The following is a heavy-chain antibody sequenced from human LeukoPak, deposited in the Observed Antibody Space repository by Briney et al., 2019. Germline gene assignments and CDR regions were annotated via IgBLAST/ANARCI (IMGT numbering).Heavy chain of an antibody. V-gene: IGHV1-18*01. D-gene: IGHD1-26*01. Sequence: GASVKVSCKASGYTFTSYAMNWVRQAPGQGLEWMGWISAYNGNTNYAQKLQGRVTMTTDTSTSTAYMELRSLRSDDTAVYYCARDKSAHRSGSYYDYWGQGTLVTVSS. CDR2: ISAYNGNT. J-gene: IGHJ4*02. CDR1: GYTFTSYA. CDR3: ARDKSAHRSGSYYDY.